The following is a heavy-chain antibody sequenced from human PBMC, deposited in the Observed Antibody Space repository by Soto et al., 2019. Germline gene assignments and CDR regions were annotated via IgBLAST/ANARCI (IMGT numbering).Heavy chain of an antibody. J-gene: IGHJ3*02. D-gene: IGHD6-19*01. CDR3: ARATKEQWLVFGAFAI. CDR2: IWYDGSNK. CDR1: GFTFSSYG. Sequence: QVQLVESGGGVVQPGRSLRLSCAASGFTFSSYGMHWVRQAPGKGLEWVAVIWYDGSNKYYADSVKGRFTITRDNYKNTLYLQMNSLRAEDRGVYYCARATKEQWLVFGAFAIWGQGTMVTVSS. V-gene: IGHV3-33*01.